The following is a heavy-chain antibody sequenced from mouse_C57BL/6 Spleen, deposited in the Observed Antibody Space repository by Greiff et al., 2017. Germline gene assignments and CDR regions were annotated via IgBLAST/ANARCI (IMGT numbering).Heavy chain of an antibody. CDR3: ARSTGFDD. V-gene: IGHV1-82*01. Sequence: QVHVQQSGPELVKPGASVKISCKASGYAFSSSWMNWVKQRPGQGLAWIGRIYPGDGDTNYNGTFTGKATLTADKSSSPAYSQLSSLTSEDCAVYLGARSTGFDDWGQGTTLTVSS. D-gene: IGHD2-1*01. CDR2: IYPGDGDT. J-gene: IGHJ2*01. CDR1: GYAFSSSW.